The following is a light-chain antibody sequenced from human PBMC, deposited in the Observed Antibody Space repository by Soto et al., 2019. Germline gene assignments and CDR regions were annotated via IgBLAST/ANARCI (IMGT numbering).Light chain of an antibody. CDR1: QTISSY. Sequence: DIHMTQSPSSLSTSLRDRVTISCLASQTISSYLNWYQQKPGKAPKLLIYAASSLQSGVPSRFSGSGSGTDFTLTISSLQPEDFATYYCQQSYSTPLTFGGGTKVDIK. CDR3: QQSYSTPLT. V-gene: IGKV1-39*01. J-gene: IGKJ4*01. CDR2: AAS.